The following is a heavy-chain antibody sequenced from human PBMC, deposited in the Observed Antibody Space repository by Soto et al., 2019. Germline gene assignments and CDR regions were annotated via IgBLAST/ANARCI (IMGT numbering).Heavy chain of an antibody. J-gene: IGHJ5*02. Sequence: SETLSLTCAVYGGSFSGYYLSWIRQPPGKGLEWIGEINHSGSTNYNPSLKSRVTISVDTSKNQFSLKLSSVTAADTAVYYCAGTASMVRGVIHWFDPWGQGTLVTVSS. CDR3: AGTASMVRGVIHWFDP. V-gene: IGHV4-34*01. D-gene: IGHD3-10*01. CDR1: GGSFSGYY. CDR2: INHSGST.